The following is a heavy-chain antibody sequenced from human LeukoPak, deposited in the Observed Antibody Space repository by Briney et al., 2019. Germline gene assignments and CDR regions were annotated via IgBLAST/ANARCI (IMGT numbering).Heavy chain of an antibody. CDR2: IIPIFGTA. Sequence: GASVKVSCKASGGTFSSYAISWVRQAPGQGLEWMGRIIPIFGTANYAQKFQGRVTITTDESTSTAYMELSSLRSEDTAVYYGARDTVGAILTDAFDIWGQGTMVTVSS. D-gene: IGHD1-26*01. CDR3: ARDTVGAILTDAFDI. J-gene: IGHJ3*02. CDR1: GGTFSSYA. V-gene: IGHV1-69*05.